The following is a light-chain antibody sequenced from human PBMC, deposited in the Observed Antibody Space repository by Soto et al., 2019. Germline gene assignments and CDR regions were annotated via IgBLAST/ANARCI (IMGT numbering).Light chain of an antibody. J-gene: IGKJ5*01. V-gene: IGKV3-15*01. Sequence: IVMTQSPATLSVSPGERATLSCRASQSVGSNLAWYQQKPDQAPRLLIYGASTRATGIPARFSGSGSGTEFTLTISSLQSEDFAIYYCQQYDNWPSITFGQGTRLEIK. CDR2: GAS. CDR1: QSVGSN. CDR3: QQYDNWPSIT.